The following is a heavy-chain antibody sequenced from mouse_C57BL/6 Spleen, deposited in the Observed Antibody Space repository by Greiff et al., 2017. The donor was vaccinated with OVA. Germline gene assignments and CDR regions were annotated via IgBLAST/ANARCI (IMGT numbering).Heavy chain of an antibody. CDR1: GYTFTSYW. Sequence: QVQLKQPGAELVKPGASVKLSCKASGYTFTSYWMQWVKQRPGQGLEWIGEIDPSDSYTNYNQKFKGKATLTVDTSSSTAYMQLSSLTSEDSAVYYCARGGGPPYWYFDVWGTGTTVTVSS. CDR2: IDPSDSYT. V-gene: IGHV1-50*01. CDR3: ARGGGPPYWYFDV. J-gene: IGHJ1*03.